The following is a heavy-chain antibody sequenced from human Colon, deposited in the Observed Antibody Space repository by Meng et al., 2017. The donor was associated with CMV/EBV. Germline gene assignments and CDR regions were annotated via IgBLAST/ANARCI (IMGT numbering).Heavy chain of an antibody. D-gene: IGHD3-10*01. CDR1: GYTFTGYS. J-gene: IGHJ4*02. V-gene: IGHV1-46*01. CDR3: ARDLLWGSSSTYFDN. CDR2: INPSLGIT. Sequence: ASVKVSCKSSGYTFTGYSMHWVRQARGQGLEWMGIINPSLGITNYAQKFQDRVTVTADISTSTAYMELSSLTSEDTAVYYCARDLLWGSSSTYFDNWGQGTLVTVSS.